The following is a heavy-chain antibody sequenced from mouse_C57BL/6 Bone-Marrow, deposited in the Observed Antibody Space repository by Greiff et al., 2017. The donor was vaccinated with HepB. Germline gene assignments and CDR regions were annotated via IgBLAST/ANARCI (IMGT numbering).Heavy chain of an antibody. J-gene: IGHJ4*01. CDR3: ARDIPITTVVATDAIDY. D-gene: IGHD1-1*01. CDR1: GYTFTSYT. CDR2: INPSSGYT. Sequence: QVQLQQSGAELARPGASVKMSCKASGYTFTSYTMHWVKQRPGQGLEWIGYINPSSGYTKYNQKFKDKATLTADKSSSTAYMQLSSLTSEDSAVYYCARDIPITTVVATDAIDYWGQGTSVTVSS. V-gene: IGHV1-4*01.